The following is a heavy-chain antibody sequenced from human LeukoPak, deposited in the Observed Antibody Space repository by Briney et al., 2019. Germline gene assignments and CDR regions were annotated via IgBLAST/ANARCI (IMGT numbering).Heavy chain of an antibody. V-gene: IGHV3-23*01. CDR1: GFAFDIYA. CDR3: AKDPRGSLERRGHFDF. CDR2: ISASGGST. Sequence: GGSLRLSCAASGFAFDIYAMTWVRQAPGKGLEWVSGISASGGSTYYADSVKGRFTISRDNSKSTVYLQMNSLRGEDTAVYYCAKDPRGSLERRGHFDFWGQGTLVTVSS. D-gene: IGHD1-1*01. J-gene: IGHJ4*02.